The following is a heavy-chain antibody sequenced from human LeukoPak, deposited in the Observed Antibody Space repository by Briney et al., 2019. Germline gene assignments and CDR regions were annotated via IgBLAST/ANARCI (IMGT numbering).Heavy chain of an antibody. CDR2: ISYDGSNK. CDR3: ARGIYYDFWSGSHY. D-gene: IGHD3-3*01. Sequence: GGSLRLSCAASGFTFSSYPIHWVRQAPGKGLEWVAVISYDGSNKYYAGSVKGRFTISRDNSKNTLYLQIDSLRAEDTAVYYCARGIYYDFWSGSHYWGQGTLVTVSS. V-gene: IGHV3-30-3*01. CDR1: GFTFSSYP. J-gene: IGHJ4*02.